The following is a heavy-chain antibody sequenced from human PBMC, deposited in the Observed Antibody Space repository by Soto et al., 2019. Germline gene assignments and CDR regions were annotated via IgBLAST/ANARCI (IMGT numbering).Heavy chain of an antibody. D-gene: IGHD1-26*01. V-gene: IGHV1-2*04. Sequence: DSVKVSCKASGYNFTCYYMHWVRQAPGQGLEWMGWINPNSGGTNYAQKFQGWVTMTRDTSISTAYMELSRLRSDDTAVYYCASVVGGSDYCYGMDVWGQGTTVTVSS. J-gene: IGHJ6*02. CDR3: ASVVGGSDYCYGMDV. CDR1: GYNFTCYY. CDR2: INPNSGGT.